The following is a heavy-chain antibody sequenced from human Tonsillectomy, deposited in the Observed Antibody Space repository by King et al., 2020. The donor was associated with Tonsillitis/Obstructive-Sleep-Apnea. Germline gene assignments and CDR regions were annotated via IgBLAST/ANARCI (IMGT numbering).Heavy chain of an antibody. J-gene: IGHJ5*02. CDR2: IDPSDSYT. CDR3: ARQAYYYGSGPHWFDP. Sequence: EVQLVESGAEVKKPGESLRISCKGSGYNFTTYWISWVRQMPGKGLEWMGRIDPSDSYTNYSPSFQGHVTISADKSISTAYLQWSSLKASDTAMYYCARQAYYYGSGPHWFDPWGQGTLVTLSS. V-gene: IGHV5-10-1*03. D-gene: IGHD3-10*01. CDR1: GYNFTTYW.